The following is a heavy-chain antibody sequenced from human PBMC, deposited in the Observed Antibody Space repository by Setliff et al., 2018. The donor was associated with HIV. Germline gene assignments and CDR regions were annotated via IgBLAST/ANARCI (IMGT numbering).Heavy chain of an antibody. V-gene: IGHV3-15*01. CDR1: GFSFSSYW. D-gene: IGHD2-2*01. Sequence: PGGSLRLSCAASGFSFSSYWMSWVRQAPGKGLEWVGRIKSKTDGGTTDYAAPVKGRFTISRDDSKNTLYLQMNSLKTEDTAVYYCTTGSSSWYGYYYMDVWGKGTTVTVSS. CDR3: TTGSSSWYGYYYMDV. CDR2: IKSKTDGGTT. J-gene: IGHJ6*03.